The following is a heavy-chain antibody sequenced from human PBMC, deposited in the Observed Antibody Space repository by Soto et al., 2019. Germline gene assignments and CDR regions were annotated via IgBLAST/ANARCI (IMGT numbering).Heavy chain of an antibody. CDR2: ISGSGTST. V-gene: IGHV3-23*01. D-gene: IGHD2-15*01. CDR3: AKGDIVVVVAANAGHYFEY. Sequence: EVQLLESGGGLVQPGGSLRLSCSASGFTFSSYAMNWVRQAPGKGLEWVSAISGSGTSTYYADSVRGRFTISRDNSKNTLYLQMNSLRAEDTAVYYCAKGDIVVVVAANAGHYFEYWRQGTLVTVSS. CDR1: GFTFSSYA. J-gene: IGHJ4*02.